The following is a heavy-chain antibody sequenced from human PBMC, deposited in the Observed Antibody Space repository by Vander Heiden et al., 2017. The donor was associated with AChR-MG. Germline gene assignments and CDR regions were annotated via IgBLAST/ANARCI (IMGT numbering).Heavy chain of an antibody. Sequence: EVQLVESGGGLVPPGRSLRLSCAASGFTFDDYAMHWVRQAPGKGLEWVSGISGNSGSIAYADSVKGRFTISRDNAKNSLYLQMNSMRADDTALYFCGKDIMSGGLDYWGHVTLVTVSS. CDR1: GFTFDDYA. D-gene: IGHD2-15*01. V-gene: IGHV3-9*01. CDR2: ISGNSGSI. J-gene: IGHJ4*01. CDR3: GKDIMSGGLDY.